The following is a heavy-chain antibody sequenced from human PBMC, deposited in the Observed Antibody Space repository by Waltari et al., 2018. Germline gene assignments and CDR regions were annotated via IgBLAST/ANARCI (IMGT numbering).Heavy chain of an antibody. CDR2: ISRNGDST. J-gene: IGHJ4*02. CDR3: VKRGSSGYYYDY. Sequence: EVQLVESGGGLVQPGGSLRLSCSASGFTFSSYAMHWVRQAPGKGLEYVSAISRNGDSTYDADSVKGRFTISRDNSKNTLYLQMSSLRAEDTAVYYCVKRGSSGYYYDYWGQGTLVTVSS. D-gene: IGHD3-22*01. V-gene: IGHV3-64D*06. CDR1: GFTFSSYA.